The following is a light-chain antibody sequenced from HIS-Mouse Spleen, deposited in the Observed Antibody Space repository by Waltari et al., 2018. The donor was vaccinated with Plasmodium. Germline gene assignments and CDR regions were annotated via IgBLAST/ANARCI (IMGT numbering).Light chain of an antibody. CDR1: QSVSSN. Sequence: EIVMTQSPATLSVSPGERATLSCRARQSVSSNLAWYQQKPGQAPRLRIYGGSTRATGIPARFSGSGSGTEFTLTISSMQSEDFAVYYCQQYNNWLSLTFGGGTKVEIK. V-gene: IGKV3-15*01. J-gene: IGKJ4*01. CDR3: QQYNNWLSLT. CDR2: GGS.